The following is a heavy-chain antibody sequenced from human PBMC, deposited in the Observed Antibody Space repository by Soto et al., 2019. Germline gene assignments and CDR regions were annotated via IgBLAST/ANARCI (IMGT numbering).Heavy chain of an antibody. Sequence: SVNVSCKASGGTFSLYAISWVRQAPGQGLEWMGGIIPIFGTANYAQKFQGRVTITADESTSTAYMELSSLRSEDTAVYYCARGFEEEMAISTYYYYGMDGWCQGIKVTVSS. J-gene: IGHJ6*02. CDR3: ARGFEEEMAISTYYYYGMDG. D-gene: IGHD2-21*01. CDR2: IIPIFGTA. CDR1: GGTFSLYA. V-gene: IGHV1-69*13.